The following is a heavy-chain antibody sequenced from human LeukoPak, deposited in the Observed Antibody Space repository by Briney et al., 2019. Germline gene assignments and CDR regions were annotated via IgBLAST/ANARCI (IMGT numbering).Heavy chain of an antibody. D-gene: IGHD5-12*01. CDR2: INQGGSVK. Sequence: GGSLRLSCAASGFTFRSYWMSWVRQAPGKGLEWVANINQGGSVKYYVDSVKSRFTISRDDAKNSLYVQMNSLRDEDTAVYYCARVGYSGWNLEYWGQGTLVTVSS. CDR3: ARVGYSGWNLEY. J-gene: IGHJ4*02. V-gene: IGHV3-7*01. CDR1: GFTFRSYW.